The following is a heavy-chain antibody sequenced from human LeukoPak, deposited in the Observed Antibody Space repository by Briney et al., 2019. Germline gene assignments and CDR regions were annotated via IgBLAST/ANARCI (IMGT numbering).Heavy chain of an antibody. CDR1: GGSISSYY. Sequence: SETLSLTCTVSGGSISSYYWSWIRQPAGKGLEWIGRIYTSGSTNYNPSLKSRVTMSVDTSENQFSLKLSSVTAADTAVYYCLGYYYYGMDVWGQGTTVTVSS. CDR2: IYTSGST. J-gene: IGHJ6*02. CDR3: LGYYYYGMDV. V-gene: IGHV4-4*07.